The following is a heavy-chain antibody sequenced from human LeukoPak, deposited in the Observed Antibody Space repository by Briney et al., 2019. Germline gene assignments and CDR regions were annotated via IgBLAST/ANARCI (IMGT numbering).Heavy chain of an antibody. CDR2: ISAYNGNR. CDR1: GYTFTDYG. V-gene: IGHV1-18*01. Sequence: ASVKVSCKTSGYTFTDYGITWVRQAPGQGLEWGGWISAYNGNRDYAQNFQDRVTMTTDRSTSTAYMDLRSLRSDDTAVYYCARYSGSRHDPFDFWGQGTMVTVSS. D-gene: IGHD1-26*01. J-gene: IGHJ3*01. CDR3: ARYSGSRHDPFDF.